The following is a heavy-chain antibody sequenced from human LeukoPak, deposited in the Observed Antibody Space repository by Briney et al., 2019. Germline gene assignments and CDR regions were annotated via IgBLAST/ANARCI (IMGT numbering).Heavy chain of an antibody. Sequence: SETLSLTCTVSGGSIISHYWSWIRQPPGKGLEWIGYIHYTGHTRYNPSLTNRVSISADTSKNQFSLILNSLTTADTAVYYCVRDHEVITPAVGHWFDPWGQGPSHRLL. J-gene: IGHJ5*02. V-gene: IGHV4-59*11. CDR1: GGSIISHY. CDR3: VRDHEVITPAVGHWFDP. CDR2: IHYTGHT. D-gene: IGHD4-23*01.